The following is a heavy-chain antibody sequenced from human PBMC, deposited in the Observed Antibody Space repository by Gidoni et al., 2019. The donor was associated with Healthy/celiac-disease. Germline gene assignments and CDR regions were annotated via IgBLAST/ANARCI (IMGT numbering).Heavy chain of an antibody. CDR3: AKDSAHSITIFGVVIGNYFDY. Sequence: EVQLVESGGGVVQPGGSLRLSCAASGFTFDDYAMHWVRQAPGKGLEWVSLISGDGGSTYYADSVKGRFTISRDNSKNSLYLQMNSLRTEDTALYYCAKDSAHSITIFGVVIGNYFDYWGQGTLVTVSS. J-gene: IGHJ4*02. CDR2: ISGDGGST. D-gene: IGHD3-3*01. V-gene: IGHV3-43*02. CDR1: GFTFDDYA.